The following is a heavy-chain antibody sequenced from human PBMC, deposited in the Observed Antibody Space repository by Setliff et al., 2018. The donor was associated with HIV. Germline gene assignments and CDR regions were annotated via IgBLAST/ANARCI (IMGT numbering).Heavy chain of an antibody. CDR3: ARIPNHSSGFDY. Sequence: ASVKVSCKASGGTFRSHEISWVRQAPGQGLEWMGGIVPILNTGNYAPKFQGRVTITADESTTTAYMELSSLRSEDTAVYYCARIPNHSSGFDYWGQGTPVTISS. V-gene: IGHV1-69*13. CDR1: GGTFRSHE. CDR2: IVPILNTG. J-gene: IGHJ4*02. D-gene: IGHD3-22*01.